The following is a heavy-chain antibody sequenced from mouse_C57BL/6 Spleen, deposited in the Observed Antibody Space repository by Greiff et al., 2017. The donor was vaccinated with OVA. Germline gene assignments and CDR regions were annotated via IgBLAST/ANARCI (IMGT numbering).Heavy chain of an antibody. CDR1: GYSITSGYY. V-gene: IGHV3-6*01. CDR3: ASDYYGSSYGY. Sequence: DVQLVESGPGLVKPSQSLSLTCSVTGYSITSGYYWNWIRQFPGNKLEWMGYISYDGSNNYNPSLKNRISITRDTSKNQFFLKLNSVTTEDTATYYCASDYYGSSYGYWGQGTTLTVSS. J-gene: IGHJ2*01. D-gene: IGHD1-1*01. CDR2: ISYDGSN.